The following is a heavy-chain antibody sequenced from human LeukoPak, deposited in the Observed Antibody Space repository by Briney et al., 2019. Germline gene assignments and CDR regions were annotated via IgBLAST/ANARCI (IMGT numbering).Heavy chain of an antibody. D-gene: IGHD3-22*01. CDR2: LYTGGGT. CDR1: GFSVRTTY. V-gene: IGHV3-53*01. Sequence: PGGSLRLSCAASGFSVRTTYMSWVRQAPGKRLEWVSVLYTGGGTDHADSVKGPFTISRDNSKNTLSLQMNSLRVEDTAIYYCTRSGYRHPYHFDSWGQGTLVIVSS. J-gene: IGHJ4*02. CDR3: TRSGYRHPYHFDS.